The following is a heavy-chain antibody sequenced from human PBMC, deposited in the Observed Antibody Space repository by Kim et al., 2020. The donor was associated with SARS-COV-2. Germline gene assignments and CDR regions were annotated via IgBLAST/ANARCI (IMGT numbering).Heavy chain of an antibody. CDR2: ST. D-gene: IGHD3-10*01. Sequence: STGYADSVKSRFTISRDNAKNTLYLQMNSLRLEDTAVYYCARGYGSGTNYWGQGTLVTVST. CDR3: ARGYGSGTNY. J-gene: IGHJ4*02. V-gene: IGHV3-74*01.